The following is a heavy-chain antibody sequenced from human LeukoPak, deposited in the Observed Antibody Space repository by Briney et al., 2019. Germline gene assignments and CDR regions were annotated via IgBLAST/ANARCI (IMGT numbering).Heavy chain of an antibody. V-gene: IGHV3-20*04. CDR3: ARENGHIYGYAFLDQ. CDR1: GFPFDDYG. J-gene: IGHJ4*02. Sequence: GGSLRLSCVASGFPFDDYGMFWARQSPGKGLEWVSSISWNSGIIDYADSVKGRFTIPRDSSKNTLYLQMNSLRAEDTAFYFCARENGHIYGYAFLDQWGQGTLVTVSS. CDR2: ISWNSGII. D-gene: IGHD5-18*01.